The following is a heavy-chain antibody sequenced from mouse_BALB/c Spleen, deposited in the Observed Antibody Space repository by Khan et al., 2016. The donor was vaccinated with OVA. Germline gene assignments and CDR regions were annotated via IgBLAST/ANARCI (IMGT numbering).Heavy chain of an antibody. V-gene: IGHV1-7*01. CDR1: GYTFTTYW. Sequence: LPQSGAELAKPGASVKMSCKASGYTFTTYWMHWVKQRPGQGLEWIGYINPTSGYTDYNEKFKDRATLSADKSSSTAYMQLSSLTSEDSAVYYCTRDRIDYWGQGTTLTVSS. J-gene: IGHJ2*01. CDR2: INPTSGYT. CDR3: TRDRIDY.